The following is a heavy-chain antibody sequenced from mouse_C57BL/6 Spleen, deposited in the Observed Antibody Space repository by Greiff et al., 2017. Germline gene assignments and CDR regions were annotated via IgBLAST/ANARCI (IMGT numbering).Heavy chain of an antibody. CDR3: ARRYGNYEGYFDV. D-gene: IGHD2-1*01. V-gene: IGHV1-82*01. CDR2: IYPGDGDT. CDR1: GYAFSSSW. J-gene: IGHJ1*03. Sequence: QVQLQQSGPELVKPGASVKISCKASGYAFSSSWMNWVKQRPGKGLEWIGRIYPGDGDTNYNGKFKGKATLTADKSSSTAYMQLSSLTSEDSAVYFCARRYGNYEGYFDVWGTGTTVTVSS.